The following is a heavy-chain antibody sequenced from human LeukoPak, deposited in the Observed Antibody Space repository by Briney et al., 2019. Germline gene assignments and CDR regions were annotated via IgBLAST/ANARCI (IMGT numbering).Heavy chain of an antibody. CDR2: INWNGGKV. CDR1: GFTFDGYG. V-gene: IGHV3-20*04. Sequence: GGSPRLSCAASGFTFDGYGMSWVRQAPGKGLEWVSGINWNGGKVGYADSVKGRFTISRDNAKNSMFLQMNSLRAEDTAFYYCARSPEGPSYYFDYWGQGILVTVSS. CDR3: ARSPEGPSYYFDY. J-gene: IGHJ4*02.